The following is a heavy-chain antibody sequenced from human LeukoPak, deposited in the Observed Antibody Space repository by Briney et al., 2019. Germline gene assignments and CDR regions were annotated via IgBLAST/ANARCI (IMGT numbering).Heavy chain of an antibody. CDR1: GGSISSSSYY. CDR2: IYYSGST. J-gene: IGHJ3*02. V-gene: IGHV4-39*07. CDR3: ARIPRGMATPLDDAFDI. D-gene: IGHD5-12*01. Sequence: SETLSLTCTVSGGSISSSSYYWGWIRQPPGKGLEWIGSIYYSGSTYYNPSLKSRVTISVDTSKNQFSLKLRSVTAADTAVYYCARIPRGMATPLDDAFDIWGQGTMVTVSS.